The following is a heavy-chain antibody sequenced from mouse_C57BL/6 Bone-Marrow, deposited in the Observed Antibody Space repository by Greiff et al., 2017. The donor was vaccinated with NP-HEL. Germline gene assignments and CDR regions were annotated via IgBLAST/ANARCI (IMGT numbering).Heavy chain of an antibody. V-gene: IGHV14-4*01. CDR2: IDPENGDT. CDR1: GFNIKDDY. Sequence: VQLKESGAELVRPGASVKLSCTASGFNIKDDYMHWVKQRPEQGLEWIGWIDPENGDTEYASKFQGKATITADTSSNTAYLQLSSLTSEDTAVYYCRTDYYGSSYEYYFDYWGQGTTLTVSS. D-gene: IGHD1-1*01. CDR3: RTDYYGSSYEYYFDY. J-gene: IGHJ2*01.